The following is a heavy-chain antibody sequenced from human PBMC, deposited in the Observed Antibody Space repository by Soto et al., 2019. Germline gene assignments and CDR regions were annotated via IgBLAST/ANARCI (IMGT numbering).Heavy chain of an antibody. CDR1: GASISRTSSY. J-gene: IGHJ2*01. CDR2: INYSGTT. Sequence: QVQLQESGPGLVKPSETLSLTCTVSGASISRTSSYWGWIRQPPGKGLEWIASINYSGTTYYNPSLKSRVTVSVDTSRNQFSLRLTSVPAADTGIYFCARRANVPSWYFDLWGREKPVIVSS. V-gene: IGHV4-39*01. CDR3: ARRANVPSWYFDL. D-gene: IGHD3-10*02.